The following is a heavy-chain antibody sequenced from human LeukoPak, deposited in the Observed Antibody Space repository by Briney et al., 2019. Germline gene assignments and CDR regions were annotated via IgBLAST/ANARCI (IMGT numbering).Heavy chain of an antibody. V-gene: IGHV3-21*01. D-gene: IGHD3-10*01. Sequence: PGGSLRLSCAASGFTFSRYAMNWVRQAPGKGLGWVPSISTTSSSSYIHYADSMKGRFTISRDNAKSSLYLQMNSLRAEDTAVYYCARVMAGYSYMDVWGKGTTVTVSS. CDR2: ISTTSSSSYI. CDR1: GFTFSRYA. J-gene: IGHJ6*03. CDR3: ARVMAGYSYMDV.